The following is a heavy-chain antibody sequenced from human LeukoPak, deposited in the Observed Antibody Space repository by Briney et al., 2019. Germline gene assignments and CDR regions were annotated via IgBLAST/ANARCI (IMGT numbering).Heavy chain of an antibody. CDR2: INGDGSST. V-gene: IGHV3-74*01. D-gene: IGHD6-19*01. CDR3: TRQWHTPSDY. CDR1: GFIFNNYW. J-gene: IGHJ4*02. Sequence: GGSLRLSCAASGFIFNNYWMHWVRRTPGEGPLWLSRINGDGSSTSYTHSVQGRFIISRDNAKNTLYLQMNSLRAEDTAVYYCTRQWHTPSDYWGQGTLVTVSS.